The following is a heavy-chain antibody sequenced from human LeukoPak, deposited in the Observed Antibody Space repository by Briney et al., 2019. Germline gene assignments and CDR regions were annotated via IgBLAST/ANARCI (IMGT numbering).Heavy chain of an antibody. CDR1: GYTFTSYD. Sequence: GASVKVSCKASGYTFTSYDINWVRQATGQGLEWMGWMNPNSGNTGYAQKFQGRVTMTRNTSISTAYMELSRLRSEDTAVYYCARWYYESSGYSLGDYWGQGTRVSVSS. V-gene: IGHV1-8*01. CDR3: ARWYYESSGYSLGDY. D-gene: IGHD3-22*01. CDR2: MNPNSGNT. J-gene: IGHJ4*02.